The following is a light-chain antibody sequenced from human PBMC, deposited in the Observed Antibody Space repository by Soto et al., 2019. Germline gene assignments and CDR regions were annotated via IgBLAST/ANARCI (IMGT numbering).Light chain of an antibody. J-gene: IGLJ2*01. CDR3: QTWGAGSQV. Sequence: QLVLTQSPSASASLGDSVRLTCTLTSGHTNFAVAWHQQQPDRGPRFLLKMTSDGTHTKGDGVPDRFSGSSSGAERYLIISSLQAEDEADYYCQTWGAGSQVFGAGTKLTVL. CDR2: MTSDGTH. CDR1: SGHTNFA. V-gene: IGLV4-69*01.